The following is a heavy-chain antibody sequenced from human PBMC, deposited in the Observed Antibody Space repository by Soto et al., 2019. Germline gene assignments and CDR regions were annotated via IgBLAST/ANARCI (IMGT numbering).Heavy chain of an antibody. V-gene: IGHV4-34*01. D-gene: IGHD6-13*01. CDR1: GGSFIGYY. CDR2: INHSGST. CDR3: ARNSAGIAASVNWFDP. J-gene: IGHJ5*02. Sequence: SETLSLTCAVYGGSFIGYYWSWIRQPPGKGLEWIGEINHSGSTNYNPSLKSRVTISVDTSKNQFSLKLSSVTAADTAVYYCARNSAGIAASVNWFDPWGQGTLVTVSS.